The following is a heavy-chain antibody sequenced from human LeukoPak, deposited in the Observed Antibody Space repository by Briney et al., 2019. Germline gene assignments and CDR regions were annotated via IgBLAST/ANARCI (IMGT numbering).Heavy chain of an antibody. CDR3: AKGTGGSCYSGSGY. Sequence: SGGSLRLSCAASGFTFSSYAMSWVRQAPGKGLEWVSAICGNGGSTYYADSVKGRFTISRDNSKNTLYLQMTSLRVEDTAVYYCAKGTGGSCYSGSGYWGQGTLVTVSS. J-gene: IGHJ4*02. CDR1: GFTFSSYA. V-gene: IGHV3-23*01. D-gene: IGHD2-15*01. CDR2: ICGNGGST.